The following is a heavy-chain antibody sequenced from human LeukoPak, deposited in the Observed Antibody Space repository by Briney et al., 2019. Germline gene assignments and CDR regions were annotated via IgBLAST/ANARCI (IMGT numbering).Heavy chain of an antibody. Sequence: GGSRRPSCAASGFTFSTYAMSWVRQAPGKGLEWVSAISGSGGSLYYADSVKGRFTISRDNSKNTLYLQMNSLRAEDTAVYYCAKLVSGYTNDACDFWGQGTMVTVSS. CDR2: ISGSGGSL. V-gene: IGHV3-23*01. J-gene: IGHJ3*01. CDR1: GFTFSTYA. D-gene: IGHD3-3*01. CDR3: AKLVSGYTNDACDF.